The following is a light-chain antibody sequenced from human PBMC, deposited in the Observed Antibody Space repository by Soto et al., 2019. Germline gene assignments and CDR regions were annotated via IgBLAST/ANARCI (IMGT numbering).Light chain of an antibody. CDR3: AAWDDSLNGPV. CDR1: SSNIGSNT. Sequence: QSVLTQPPSVSGTPVQRVTISCSGISSNIGSNTVSWYQQLPGTAPKLLIYSNDQRPSGVPDRFSDSRSGTSDSLVISGLQYADEADYYCAAWDDSLNGPVFGGGTKLTVL. CDR2: SND. J-gene: IGLJ3*02. V-gene: IGLV1-44*01.